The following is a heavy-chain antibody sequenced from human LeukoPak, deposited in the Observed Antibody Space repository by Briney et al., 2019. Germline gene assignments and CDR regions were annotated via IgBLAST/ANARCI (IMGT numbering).Heavy chain of an antibody. Sequence: ASVKVSCKASGYTFTSYGISWVRQAPGQGLEWMGWISAYNGNTNYAQKLQGRVTMTTDTSTSTAYMELRSLRSDDTAVYYCATSYYDFWSGPNWFDLWGQGTLVTVSS. CDR3: ATSYYDFWSGPNWFDL. D-gene: IGHD3-3*01. CDR2: ISAYNGNT. CDR1: GYTFTSYG. V-gene: IGHV1-18*01. J-gene: IGHJ5*02.